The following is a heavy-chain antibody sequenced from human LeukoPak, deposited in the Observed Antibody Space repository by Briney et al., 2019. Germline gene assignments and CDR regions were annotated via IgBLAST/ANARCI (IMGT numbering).Heavy chain of an antibody. CDR2: ASHDEVGK. CDR1: GFTFSDYA. Sequence: GGSLRLSCVGSGFTFSDYAIHWVRQAPGKGLEWVAVASHDEVGKQFADSVKGRFTLSRDNSRDSVHLQMNRLRDEDTGVYYCAKDRGYGEHEPFESWGQGSLVTVSS. D-gene: IGHD4-17*01. CDR3: AKDRGYGEHEPFES. J-gene: IGHJ4*02. V-gene: IGHV3-30*18.